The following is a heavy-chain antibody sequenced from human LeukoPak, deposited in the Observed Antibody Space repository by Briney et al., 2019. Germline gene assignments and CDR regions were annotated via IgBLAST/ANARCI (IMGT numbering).Heavy chain of an antibody. J-gene: IGHJ4*02. CDR2: IYYCGRI. V-gene: IGHV4-59*11. CDR3: VRGPGDYYSTDY. D-gene: IGHD3-10*01. CDR1: GGSISSHY. Sequence: SETLSLTCSVSGGSISSHYWSWLRQPPGKGLEWIGYIYYCGRINYNPSLKSRVTISVDTSKNQLSLKVTSVAAADTAVYYCVRGPGDYYSTDYWGQGTLVTVSS.